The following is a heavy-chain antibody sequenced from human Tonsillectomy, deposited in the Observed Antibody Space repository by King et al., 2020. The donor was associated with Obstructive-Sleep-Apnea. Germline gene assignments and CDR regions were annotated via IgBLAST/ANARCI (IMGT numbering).Heavy chain of an antibody. Sequence: VQLVQSGAEVMKPGASVTVSCKTSGYTFTNYGISWVRQAPGQGLEWVGWISAYNDNTNYTQKLQDRVTMSTDTSTSTAYMELRSLRSDDTAVYYCARDIILMVFANRGDWSYFFDYWGQGTLVTVSS. CDR1: GYTFTNYG. CDR2: ISAYNDNT. CDR3: ARDIILMVFANRGDWSYFFDY. J-gene: IGHJ4*02. V-gene: IGHV1-18*04. D-gene: IGHD2-8*01.